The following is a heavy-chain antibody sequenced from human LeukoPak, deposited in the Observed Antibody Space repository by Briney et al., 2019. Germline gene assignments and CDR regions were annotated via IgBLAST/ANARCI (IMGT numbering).Heavy chain of an antibody. V-gene: IGHV4-59*12. CDR2: IYYSGST. CDR3: ARVRGTYYYYMDV. D-gene: IGHD2-15*01. CDR1: GGSISSYY. J-gene: IGHJ6*03. Sequence: SETLSLTCTVSGGSISSYYWSWIRQPPGKGLEWIGYIYYSGSTNYNPSLKSRVTMSVDTSKNQFSLKLSSVTAADTAVYYCARVRGTYYYYMDVWGKGTTVTISS.